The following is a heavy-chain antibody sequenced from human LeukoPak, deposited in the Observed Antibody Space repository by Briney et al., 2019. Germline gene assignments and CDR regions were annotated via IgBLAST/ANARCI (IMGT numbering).Heavy chain of an antibody. CDR3: ASTITVTTDY. Sequence: SETLSLTCAVYGGSFSGYYWSWIRQPPGKGLEWIGSIYHSGSVYFNPSLKSRVTISVDTSNNQFSLKLSSVTAADTAVYYCASTITVTTDYWGQGTLVTVSS. D-gene: IGHD4-17*01. J-gene: IGHJ4*02. V-gene: IGHV4-34*01. CDR2: IYHSGSV. CDR1: GGSFSGYY.